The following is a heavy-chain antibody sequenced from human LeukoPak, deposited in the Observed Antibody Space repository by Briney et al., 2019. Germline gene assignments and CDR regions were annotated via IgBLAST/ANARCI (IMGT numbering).Heavy chain of an antibody. Sequence: GGSLRLSCAASGFTFSSYGMHWVRQAPGKGLEWVAVISYDGSNKYYADSVKGRFTISRDNSKNTLYLQMNSLRAEDTALYYCAKGVGGSANYYYMDVWGKGTTVTVSS. J-gene: IGHJ6*03. D-gene: IGHD3-10*01. CDR3: AKGVGGSANYYYMDV. CDR2: ISYDGSNK. CDR1: GFTFSSYG. V-gene: IGHV3-30*18.